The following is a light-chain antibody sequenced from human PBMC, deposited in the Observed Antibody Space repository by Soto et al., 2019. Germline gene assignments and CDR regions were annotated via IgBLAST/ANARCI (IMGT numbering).Light chain of an antibody. CDR1: QSLTSW. V-gene: IGKV1-5*03. CDR2: NTS. CDR3: QHYDNCLWT. Sequence: DIQMTQSPSTRSASVGDRVTITCRASQSLTSWLTWDQQKPGKAPKFLIYNTSILESGVPSRFSGSGSGTEFTLTISSLQPDDFATYYCQHYDNCLWTFGQGTKVEIK. J-gene: IGKJ1*01.